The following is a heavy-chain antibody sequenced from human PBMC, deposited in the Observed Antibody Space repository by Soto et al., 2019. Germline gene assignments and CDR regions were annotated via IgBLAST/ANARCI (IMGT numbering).Heavy chain of an antibody. CDR2: IKEDRSEK. Sequence: GYPGGSLRLSCAGSGFFFSSFWMSWVRQAPGRGLEWVANIKEDRSEKYYVDSVKGRFTISRDNAKNSLFLQMDSLRAEDMAVYYCTKNEVWGQGTLVTVSS. V-gene: IGHV3-7*01. J-gene: IGHJ4*02. CDR3: TKNEV. CDR1: GFFFSSFW.